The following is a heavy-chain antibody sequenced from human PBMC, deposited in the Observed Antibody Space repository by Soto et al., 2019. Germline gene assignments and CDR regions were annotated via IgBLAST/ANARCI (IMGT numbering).Heavy chain of an antibody. CDR1: GFAFSSYA. V-gene: IGHV3-30-3*01. D-gene: IGHD3-3*01. CDR2: ISYDGSNK. CDR3: PRSWTIFLGGRRGFDY. J-gene: IGHJ4*02. Sequence: GGSLRLSCAASGFAFSSYAMHWVRQAPGKGLEWLAFISYDGSNKNYADSVRGRFTISRDNSMNTLYLQMNSLELEDTAVYYCPRSWTIFLGGRRGFDYRGQGTLVTVSS.